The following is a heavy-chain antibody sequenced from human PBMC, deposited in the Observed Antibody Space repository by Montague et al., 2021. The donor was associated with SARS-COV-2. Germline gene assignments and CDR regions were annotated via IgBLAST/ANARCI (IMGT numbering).Heavy chain of an antibody. Sequence: SLRLFCAASGFTFSSYAMSWVRRAPGKGLEWVSVIYSGGSSTYYADSVKGRFTISRDNSKNTLYLQMNSLRAEDTAVYYCAKDPHYDFWSGYYFDYWGQGTLVTVSS. D-gene: IGHD3-3*01. J-gene: IGHJ4*02. CDR2: IYSGGSST. CDR3: AKDPHYDFWSGYYFDY. V-gene: IGHV3-23*03. CDR1: GFTFSSYA.